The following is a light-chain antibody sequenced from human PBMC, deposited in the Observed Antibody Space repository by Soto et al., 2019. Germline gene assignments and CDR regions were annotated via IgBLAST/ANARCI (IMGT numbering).Light chain of an antibody. CDR1: QSPLYSDGNTY. J-gene: IGKJ2*01. CDR3: MRGTYWPYT. Sequence: DVVMTQSPLSLPVTLGQPASISCRSSQSPLYSDGNTYLSWFHQRPGQSPRRLIYKVSHRGSGVPGRFVGSGSGTEFALQINRVEAEDLGVYYCMRGTYWPYTFGQGTKLEIK. CDR2: KVS. V-gene: IGKV2-30*01.